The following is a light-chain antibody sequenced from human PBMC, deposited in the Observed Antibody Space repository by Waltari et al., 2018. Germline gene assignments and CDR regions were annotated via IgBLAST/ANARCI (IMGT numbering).Light chain of an antibody. CDR3: QQYRNLWT. J-gene: IGKJ1*01. V-gene: IGKV1-5*03. Sequence: DIQMTQSPSTLSASVGDRVTITCRASQSLSNWLAWYQQKPGKAPKVLIYKASTLECGVPSRFSGSGSGTEFTLTISSLQPDDFATYYCQQYRNLWTFGQGTKVEIK. CDR1: QSLSNW. CDR2: KAS.